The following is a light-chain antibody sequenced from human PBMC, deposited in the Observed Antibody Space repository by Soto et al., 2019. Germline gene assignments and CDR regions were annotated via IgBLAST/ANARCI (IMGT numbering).Light chain of an antibody. CDR2: GAS. Sequence: EIVLTQSPGTLSLSPGERATLSCRASQSVSSSYLAWYQQKPGQAPRLLIYGASSRATGIPDRFRGSGSGTDFTLTISRLEPEDFAVYYCQQYGSSLFTFGPGTKVYIK. CDR1: QSVSSSY. CDR3: QQYGSSLFT. J-gene: IGKJ3*01. V-gene: IGKV3-20*01.